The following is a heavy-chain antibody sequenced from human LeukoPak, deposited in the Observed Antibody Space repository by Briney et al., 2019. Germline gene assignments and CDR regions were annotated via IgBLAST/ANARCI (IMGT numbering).Heavy chain of an antibody. D-gene: IGHD3-3*01. J-gene: IGHJ6*03. CDR1: GFTFSSYW. V-gene: IGHV3-7*01. Sequence: GGSLRLSCAASGFTFSSYWMSWVRQAPGKGLEWVANIKQDGSEKYYVDSVKGRFTISKDNAKNSLYLQMNSLRVEDTAVYYCASVYYDFWSGYYMDVWGKGTTVTVSS. CDR2: IKQDGSEK. CDR3: ASVYYDFWSGYYMDV.